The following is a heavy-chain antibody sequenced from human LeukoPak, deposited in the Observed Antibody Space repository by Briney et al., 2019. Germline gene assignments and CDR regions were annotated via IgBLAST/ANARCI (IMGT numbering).Heavy chain of an antibody. D-gene: IGHD4-17*01. CDR3: ARDTDYGDYVFAFDI. J-gene: IGHJ3*02. Sequence: QSGGSLRLSCAASGFTFSSYEMNWVRQAPGKGLEWVSYISKSGSTIYYADSVKGRFTISRDNAKNSLYLQMNSLRAEDTAVYYCARDTDYGDYVFAFDIWGQGTMVTVSS. CDR2: ISKSGSTI. CDR1: GFTFSSYE. V-gene: IGHV3-48*03.